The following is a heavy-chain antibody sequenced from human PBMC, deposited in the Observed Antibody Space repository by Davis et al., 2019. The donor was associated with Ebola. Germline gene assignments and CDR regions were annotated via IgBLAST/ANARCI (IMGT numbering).Heavy chain of an antibody. J-gene: IGHJ4*02. D-gene: IGHD3-3*01. V-gene: IGHV4-59*08. Sequence: GSLRLSCTVSGGSISSYYWSWIRQSPGKGLEWIGYILYGAGAKYNPSLESRLTISGDTSKNQLSLKLTSGTAADTAIYYCARHPGVGSASGRLDSWGQGTLVVVSS. CDR2: ILYGAGA. CDR1: GGSISSYY. CDR3: ARHPGVGSASGRLDS.